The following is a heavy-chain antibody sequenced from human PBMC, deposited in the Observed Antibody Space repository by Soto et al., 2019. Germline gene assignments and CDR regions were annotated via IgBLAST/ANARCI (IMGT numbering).Heavy chain of an antibody. CDR3: TTVSYYDFWSVYYDPSYYGMDV. CDR2: IKSKTDGGTT. J-gene: IGHJ6*02. CDR1: GFTFSNAW. D-gene: IGHD3-3*01. Sequence: GGSLRLSCAASGFTFSNAWMNWVRQAPGKGLEWVGRIKSKTDGGTTDYAAPVIGRFTISRDDSKNTLYLQMNSLKTEDTAVYYCTTVSYYDFWSVYYDPSYYGMDVWGQGTAVTVSS. V-gene: IGHV3-15*07.